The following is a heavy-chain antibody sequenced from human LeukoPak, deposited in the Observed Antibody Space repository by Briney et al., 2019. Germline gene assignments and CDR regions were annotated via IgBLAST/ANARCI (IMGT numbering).Heavy chain of an antibody. Sequence: GGSLRLSCAASGFTFSKSWMTWVRQAPGKGLEWVANIRQDGSEKYYVDSVKGRFTISRDNDKNSLYLQMNSLRAEDTAVYFCAGDRLASHYWGQGTLVTVSS. CDR1: GFTFSKSW. CDR3: AGDRLASHY. CDR2: IRQDGSEK. J-gene: IGHJ4*02. V-gene: IGHV3-7*04. D-gene: IGHD6-19*01.